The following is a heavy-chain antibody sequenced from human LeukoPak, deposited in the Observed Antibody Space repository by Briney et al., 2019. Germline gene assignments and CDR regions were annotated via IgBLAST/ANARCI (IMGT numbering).Heavy chain of an antibody. D-gene: IGHD6-13*01. J-gene: IGHJ4*02. CDR3: AKDKTAAGYSSSQDY. Sequence: GGSLRLSCAASGFTFNTYTMNWVRQAPGEGLEWVSYISGSSGIIDYADSVRGRFTISRDNSKNTLYLQMNSLRAEDTAVYYCAKDKTAAGYSSSQDYWGQGTLVTVSS. V-gene: IGHV3-48*01. CDR1: GFTFNTYT. CDR2: ISGSSGII.